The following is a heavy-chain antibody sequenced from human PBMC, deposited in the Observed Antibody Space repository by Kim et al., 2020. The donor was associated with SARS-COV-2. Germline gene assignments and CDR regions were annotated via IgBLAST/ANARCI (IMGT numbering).Heavy chain of an antibody. Sequence: SETLSLTCAVSGGSISSGGYSWSWIRQPPGKGLEWIGYIYHSGSTYYNPSLKSRVTISVDRSKNQFSLKLSSVTAADTAVYYCARGPTTVTTRRVYYFDYWGQGTLVTVSS. CDR3: ARGPTTVTTRRVYYFDY. CDR1: GGSISSGGYS. D-gene: IGHD4-17*01. CDR2: IYHSGST. J-gene: IGHJ4*02. V-gene: IGHV4-30-2*01.